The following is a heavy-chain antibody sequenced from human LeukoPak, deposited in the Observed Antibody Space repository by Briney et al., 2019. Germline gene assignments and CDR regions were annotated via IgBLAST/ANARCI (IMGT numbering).Heavy chain of an antibody. V-gene: IGHV1-8*01. Sequence: GASVKVSCKASGYTFTSYEINWVGQATGQGLEGMGWMNPNSGNRGYAQKFEGRVTMTRNTSISTAYMELSSLRSEDTAVYYCARGRGYYDSSGYYKEVWGKGTTVTVSS. CDR1: GYTFTSYE. CDR2: MNPNSGNR. CDR3: ARGRGYYDSSGYYKEV. J-gene: IGHJ6*03. D-gene: IGHD3-22*01.